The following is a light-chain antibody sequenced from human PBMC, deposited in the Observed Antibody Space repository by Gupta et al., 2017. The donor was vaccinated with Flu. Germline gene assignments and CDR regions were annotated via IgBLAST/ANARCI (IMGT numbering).Light chain of an antibody. Sequence: QSALTQPDSVSGSPGQSITISCTGTSREIGHFDYVSWYQQYPGKAPKLLIYEVTNRPSGVSTRFSGSRSGNTASLTISGLQTEDEADYHCSSYTHSGTLFGGGTKLTVL. V-gene: IGLV2-14*01. CDR2: EVT. J-gene: IGLJ2*01. CDR3: SSYTHSGTL. CDR1: SREIGHFDY.